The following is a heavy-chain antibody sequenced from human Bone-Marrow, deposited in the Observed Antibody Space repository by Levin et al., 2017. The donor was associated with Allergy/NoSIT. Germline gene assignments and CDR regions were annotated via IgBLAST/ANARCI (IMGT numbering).Heavy chain of an antibody. CDR3: AGGRDGYDFGAFDI. CDR1: AFPFSDSFSDYY. D-gene: IGHD5-24*01. V-gene: IGHV3-11*01. CDR2: ISSSAYTI. Sequence: TGESLKISCAASAFPFSDSFSDYYMTWIRQAPGKGLEWLSYISSSAYTIYDADSVKGRFTISRDNARNSLHLQMNNLRADDTAVYYCAGGRDGYDFGAFDIWGQGTMVTVSS. J-gene: IGHJ3*02.